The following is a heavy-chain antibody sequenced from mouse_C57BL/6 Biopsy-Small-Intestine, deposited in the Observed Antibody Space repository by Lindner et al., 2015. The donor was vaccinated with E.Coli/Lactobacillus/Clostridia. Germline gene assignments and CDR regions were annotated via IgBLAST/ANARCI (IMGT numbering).Heavy chain of an antibody. Sequence: SVKVSCKASGYTFSGYYIHWVRQAPGQGLEWMGRINPNNGGTNYGQKFQGRVTLTRDTSITTAYMDLTSLRSDDTALYYCVRGKFGGTSGALDIWGQGTMVTVSS. CDR1: GYTFSGYY. D-gene: IGHD1-1*02. V-gene: IGHV1-18*01. CDR2: INPNNGGT. J-gene: IGHJ1*01. CDR3: VRGKFGGTSGALDI.